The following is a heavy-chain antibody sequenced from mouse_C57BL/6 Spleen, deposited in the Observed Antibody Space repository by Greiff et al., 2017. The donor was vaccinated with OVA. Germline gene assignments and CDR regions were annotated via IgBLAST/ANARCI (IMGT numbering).Heavy chain of an antibody. D-gene: IGHD4-1*01. CDR1: GYTFTDYE. CDR3: TSPLTSYAMDY. V-gene: IGHV1-15*01. J-gene: IGHJ4*01. CDR2: IDPETGGT. Sequence: VQLQQSGAELVRPGASVTLSCKASGYTFTDYEMHWVKQTPVHGLEWIGAIDPETGGTAYNQKFKGKAILTADKSSSTAYMELRSLTSEDSAVYYCTSPLTSYAMDYWGQGTSVTVSS.